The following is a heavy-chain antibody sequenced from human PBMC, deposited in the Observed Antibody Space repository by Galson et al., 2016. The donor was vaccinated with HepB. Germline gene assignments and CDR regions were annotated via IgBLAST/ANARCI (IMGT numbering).Heavy chain of an antibody. CDR1: GFTFNNCW. CDR2: IRTDGSRT. V-gene: IGHV3-74*01. CDR3: ARGANSPIDF. Sequence: SLRLSCAASGFTFNNCWMHWVRQVPGKGLVWVSHIRTDGSRTNYADSVKGRFTISRDNGKSTLYLQMNSLRAENTCVYYCARGANSPIDFWGQGTLVTVSS. D-gene: IGHD4-11*01. J-gene: IGHJ4*02.